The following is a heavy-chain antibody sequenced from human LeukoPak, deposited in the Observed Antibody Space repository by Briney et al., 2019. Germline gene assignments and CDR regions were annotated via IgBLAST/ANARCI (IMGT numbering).Heavy chain of an antibody. Sequence: SETLSLTCTVSGGSISSSSYYWGWIRQPPGKGLEWIGSIYYSGGTYYNPSLKSRVTISVDTSKNQFSLKLSSVTAADTAVYYCASLIVGATYYWGQGTLVTVSS. J-gene: IGHJ4*02. V-gene: IGHV4-39*07. D-gene: IGHD1-26*01. CDR2: IYYSGGT. CDR3: ASLIVGATYY. CDR1: GGSISSSSYY.